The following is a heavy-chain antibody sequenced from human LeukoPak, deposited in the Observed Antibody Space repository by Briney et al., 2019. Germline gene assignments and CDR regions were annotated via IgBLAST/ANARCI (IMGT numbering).Heavy chain of an antibody. D-gene: IGHD3-16*02. CDR1: GFPVSSNY. CDR3: AREEHYRRYFAL. CDR2: SYSGGSS. Sequence: PGGSLRLSCAASGFPVSSNYMSWVRQAPGKGLEWVSVSYSGGSSYYADSVKGRFTISRDNSKNTLYLQMNTLRAEDTAVYFCAREEHYRRYFALWGRGTLVTVSS. J-gene: IGHJ2*01. V-gene: IGHV3-53*01.